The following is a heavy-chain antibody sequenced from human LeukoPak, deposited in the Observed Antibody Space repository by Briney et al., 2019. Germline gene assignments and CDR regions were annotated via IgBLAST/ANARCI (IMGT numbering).Heavy chain of an antibody. CDR3: AGFVEMATISDQLDY. CDR2: ISAYNGNT. Sequence: ASVKVSCKASGYTFTSYGISWVRQAPGQGLEWMGWISAYNGNTNYAQKFQGRVTITADESTSTAYMELSSLRSEDTAVYYCAGFVEMATISDQLDYWGQGTLVTVSS. CDR1: GYTFTSYG. V-gene: IGHV1-18*01. J-gene: IGHJ4*02. D-gene: IGHD5-24*01.